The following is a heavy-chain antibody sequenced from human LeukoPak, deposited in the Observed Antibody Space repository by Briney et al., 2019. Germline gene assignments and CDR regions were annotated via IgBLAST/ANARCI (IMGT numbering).Heavy chain of an antibody. D-gene: IGHD3-22*01. V-gene: IGHV3-9*01. CDR2: ISWNSGSI. J-gene: IGHJ5*02. CDR3: AKAHSSRLSDWFDP. CDR1: GFTFDDYA. Sequence: PGRSLRLSCAASGFTFDDYAMPWVRQAPGKGLEWVSGISWNSGSIGYADSVKGRFTISRDNAKNSLYLQMNSLRAEDTALYYCAKAHSSRLSDWFDPWGQGTLVTVSS.